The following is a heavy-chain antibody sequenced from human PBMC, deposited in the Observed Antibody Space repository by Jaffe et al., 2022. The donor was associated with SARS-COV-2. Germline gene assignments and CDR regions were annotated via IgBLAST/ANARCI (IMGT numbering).Heavy chain of an antibody. J-gene: IGHJ6*03. CDR3: GKRGDAHYYMDV. D-gene: IGHD2-2*01. V-gene: IGHV3-23*04. CDR2: ITASGGGT. Sequence: EVQLVESGGGLVQPGGSLRLSCVASGFSFSTYGVTWVRQAPGKGLEWVSAITASGGGTYYADSVKGRFSISRDNSKNTVYVQMNSLRAEDTAVYYCGKRGDAHYYMDVWGKGTTVTVSS. CDR1: GFSFSTYG.